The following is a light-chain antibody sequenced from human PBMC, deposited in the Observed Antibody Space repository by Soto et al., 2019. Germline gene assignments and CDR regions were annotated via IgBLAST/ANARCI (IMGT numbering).Light chain of an antibody. J-gene: IGLJ2*01. CDR1: TGTVTTGHA. Sequence: QAVVTQEPSLTVSPGGTVTLTSGSITGTVTTGHAPYWFQQKPGQAPRTLIYETTNRHSWTPARFSGSLLGGKAALTLSGAQPEDEAEYYCLLSYSGARVFGGGTKLTVL. V-gene: IGLV7-46*01. CDR2: ETT. CDR3: LLSYSGARV.